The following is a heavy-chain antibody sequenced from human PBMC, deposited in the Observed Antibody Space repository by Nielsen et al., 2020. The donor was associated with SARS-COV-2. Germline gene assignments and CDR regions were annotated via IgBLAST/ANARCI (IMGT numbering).Heavy chain of an antibody. CDR1: GFTFSNSW. J-gene: IGHJ6*02. CDR2: INNDGSDT. V-gene: IGHV3-74*01. D-gene: IGHD3-10*01. CDR3: ARDPYYGSGTFRFYGMDL. Sequence: GGSLRLSCAASGFTFSNSWMHWVRQAPGKGLVWVSRINNDGSDTVYADSVRGRFTISRDNAKNTVYLQMNSLRVDDTAVYYCARDPYYGSGTFRFYGMDLWGQGTTVTVSS.